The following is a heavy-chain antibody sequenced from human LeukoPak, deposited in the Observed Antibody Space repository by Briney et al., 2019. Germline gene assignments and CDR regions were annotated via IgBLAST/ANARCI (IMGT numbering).Heavy chain of an antibody. J-gene: IGHJ4*02. CDR3: AKDPIFSGSYGVFDS. D-gene: IGHD1-26*01. CDR1: GFTFSSYG. V-gene: IGHV3-30*18. Sequence: GGSLRLSCAASGFTFSSYGMHWVRQAPGKGLEWVEVISYDGSNKYYADSVKGRFPISRDNSKNTLYLQMNSLRAGDTAVYYCAKDPIFSGSYGVFDSWGQGTLVTVSS. CDR2: ISYDGSNK.